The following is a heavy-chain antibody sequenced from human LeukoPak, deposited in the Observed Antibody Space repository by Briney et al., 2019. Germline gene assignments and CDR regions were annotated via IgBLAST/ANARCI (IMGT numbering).Heavy chain of an antibody. V-gene: IGHV3-23*01. D-gene: IGHD2-15*01. CDR1: GFTFSSYA. Sequence: GGSLRLSCAASGFTFSSYAMSWVRQAPGKGLEWVSAISGSGGSTYYADSVKGRFTISRDNSKNTLYLQMNSLRVEGTAVYYCAKSNGYCSGGNCYSNYWGQGTLVTVSS. CDR3: AKSNGYCSGGNCYSNY. J-gene: IGHJ4*02. CDR2: ISGSGGST.